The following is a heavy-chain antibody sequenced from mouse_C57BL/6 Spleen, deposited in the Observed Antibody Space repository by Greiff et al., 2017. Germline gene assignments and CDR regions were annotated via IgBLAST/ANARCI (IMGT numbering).Heavy chain of an antibody. V-gene: IGHV1-15*01. CDR1: GYTFTDYD. J-gene: IGHJ4*01. CDR3: TRKDY. CDR2: IDPETGGT. Sequence: VQLQQSGAELVRPGASVTLSCKASGYTFTDYDMNWVKQTPVHGLEWIGAIDPETGGTAYNQKFKGKAILTADKSSSTAYMELRSLTSEDSAVYYCTRKDYWGQGTSVTVSS.